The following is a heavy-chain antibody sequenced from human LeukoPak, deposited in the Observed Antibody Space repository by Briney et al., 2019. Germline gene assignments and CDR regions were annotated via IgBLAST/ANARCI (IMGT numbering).Heavy chain of an antibody. CDR2: ISYDESNK. Sequence: PGRSLRLSCAASGFTFSSYAMHWVRQAPGKGLEWVAVISYDESNKYYADSVKGRLTISRDNSKNTLYLQMNSLRAEDTAVYYCARDSATKLNNTRYNWFDPWGQGTLVTVSS. CDR3: ARDSATKLNNTRYNWFDP. V-gene: IGHV3-30-3*01. CDR1: GFTFSSYA. J-gene: IGHJ5*02. D-gene: IGHD2-15*01.